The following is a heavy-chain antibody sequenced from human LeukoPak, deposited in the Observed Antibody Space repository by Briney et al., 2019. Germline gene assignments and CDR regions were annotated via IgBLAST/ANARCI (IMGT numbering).Heavy chain of an antibody. CDR2: IWYDGSNK. CDR3: ARDERLKWELLGRDSYGMDV. D-gene: IGHD1-26*01. Sequence: GGSLRLSCAASGFTFSSYAMHWVRQAPGKGLERVAVIWYDGSNKHFADSVKGRFTISRDNARNTLYLQMNSLRVEDAAVYYCARDERLKWELLGRDSYGMDVWGQGTTVTVSS. CDR1: GFTFSSYA. V-gene: IGHV3-33*08. J-gene: IGHJ6*02.